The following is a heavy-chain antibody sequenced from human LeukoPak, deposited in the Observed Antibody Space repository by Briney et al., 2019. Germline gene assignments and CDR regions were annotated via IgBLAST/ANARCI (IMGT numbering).Heavy chain of an antibody. CDR1: GFTFSNYA. CDR3: ARGQNYYGSGSQTFDI. J-gene: IGHJ3*02. D-gene: IGHD3-10*01. V-gene: IGHV3-30-3*01. Sequence: GGSLRLSCAASGFTFSNYAMHGVRQAPGKGLEWVAVISYDGSNKYYADSVKGRFTISRDNAKNSLYLQVSSLRAEDTAWYYCARGQNYYGSGSQTFDIWGQGTMVTVSS. CDR2: ISYDGSNK.